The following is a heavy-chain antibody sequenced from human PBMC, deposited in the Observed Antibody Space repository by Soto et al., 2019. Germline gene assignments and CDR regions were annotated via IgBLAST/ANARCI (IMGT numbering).Heavy chain of an antibody. CDR2: IIPIFGTA. D-gene: IGHD2-2*02. J-gene: IGHJ6*02. CDR3: AIGYCSSTSCYMWYYYYYGMDV. CDR1: GGTFSSYA. Sequence: QVQLVQSGAEVKKPGSSVKVSCKASGGTFSSYAISWVRQAPGQGLEWMGGIIPIFGTANYAQKFQGGVTITADESTSTAYMELSSLRSEDTAVYYCAIGYCSSTSCYMWYYYYYGMDVWGQGTTVTVSS. V-gene: IGHV1-69*01.